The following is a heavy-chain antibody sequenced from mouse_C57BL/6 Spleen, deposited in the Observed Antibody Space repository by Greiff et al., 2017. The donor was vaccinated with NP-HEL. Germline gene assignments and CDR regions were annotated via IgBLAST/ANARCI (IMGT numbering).Heavy chain of an antibody. CDR3: ARELRLPFAY. J-gene: IGHJ3*01. CDR1: GYTFTSYW. Sequence: QVQLHQPGAELVKPGASVKLSCKASGYTFTSYWMHWVKQRPGQGLEWIGMIHPNSGSTNYNEKFKSKATLTVDKSSSTAYMQLSSLTSEYSAVYYCARELRLPFAYWGQGTLVTVSA. V-gene: IGHV1-64*01. CDR2: IHPNSGST. D-gene: IGHD3-2*02.